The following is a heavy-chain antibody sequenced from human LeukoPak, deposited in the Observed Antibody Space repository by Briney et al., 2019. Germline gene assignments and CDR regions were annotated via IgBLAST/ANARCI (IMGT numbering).Heavy chain of an antibody. CDR1: GFTFSGYW. V-gene: IGHV3-7*01. D-gene: IGHD1-26*01. J-gene: IGHJ4*02. CDR2: IKEDGSQK. CDR3: ARCGSESDY. Sequence: GGSLRLSCAASGFTFSGYWMTWVRQAPGKGLEWVANIKEDGSQKNYVDSVKGRFTISRDNAKDSLYLQMDSLRAGDTAVYYCARCGSESDYWGQGTLVTVSS.